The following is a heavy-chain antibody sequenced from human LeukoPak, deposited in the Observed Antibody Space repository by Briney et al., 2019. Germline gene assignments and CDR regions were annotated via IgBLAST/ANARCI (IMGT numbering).Heavy chain of an antibody. D-gene: IGHD3-3*01. CDR1: GFSFSSYR. Sequence: GGSLRLSCEASGFSFSSYRMSWVRQSPGKGLEWVATIKQDESETYYVDSVKGRFTISRDNAKNSLFLQMNSVRAEDTAVYYCAGVFAYDFWSGYYIDYWGRGTLVSVSS. V-gene: IGHV3-7*01. CDR3: AGVFAYDFWSGYYIDY. J-gene: IGHJ4*02. CDR2: IKQDESET.